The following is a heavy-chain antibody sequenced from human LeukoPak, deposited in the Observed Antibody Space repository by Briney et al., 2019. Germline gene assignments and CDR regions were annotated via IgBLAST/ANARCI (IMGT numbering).Heavy chain of an antibody. Sequence: SETLSLTCAVYGGSFSGYYWSWIRQPPGKGLEWIGEINHSGSTNYNPSLKSRVTISVDTSKNQFSLKLSSVTAADTAVYYCARHLLSGAAFDYWGQGTLVTVSS. J-gene: IGHJ4*02. CDR3: ARHLLSGAAFDY. CDR1: GGSFSGYY. V-gene: IGHV4-34*01. CDR2: INHSGST. D-gene: IGHD2-8*02.